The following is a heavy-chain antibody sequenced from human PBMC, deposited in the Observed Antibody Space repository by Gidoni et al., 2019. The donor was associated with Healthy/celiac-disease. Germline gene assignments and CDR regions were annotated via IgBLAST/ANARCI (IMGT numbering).Heavy chain of an antibody. CDR2: IYHSGST. D-gene: IGHD3-16*01. V-gene: IGHV4-30-2*01. CDR3: ASDLRYNWFDP. J-gene: IGHJ5*02. Sequence: QLQLQESGAGLVKPSQTLSRTCAVAGGTISRGGYAWSWSRQPPGKGLEWIGYIYHSGSTYDPPSLKSRVTISVVWSKIQFSLKLSSVTAADTAVYYCASDLRYNWFDPWGQGTLVTVSS. CDR1: GGTISRGGYA.